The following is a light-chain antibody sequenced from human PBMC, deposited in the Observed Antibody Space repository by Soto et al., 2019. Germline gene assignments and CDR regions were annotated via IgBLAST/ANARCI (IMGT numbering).Light chain of an antibody. CDR1: QSVTGY. V-gene: IGKV3-11*01. J-gene: IGKJ4*01. CDR3: QQRGNWSPLT. CDR2: DAS. Sequence: IMLKQPPATLSLSPGERATLSCSASQSVTGYLAWYQQKPGQAPRLLIYDASNRATGIPARFSGSGSGTDFTLNISSLEPEDFAVYYCQQRGNWSPLTFGGGTKVDIK.